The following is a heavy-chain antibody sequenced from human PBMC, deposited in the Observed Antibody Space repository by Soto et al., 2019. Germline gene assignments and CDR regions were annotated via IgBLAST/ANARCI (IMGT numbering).Heavy chain of an antibody. Sequence: SETLSLTCTVSGGSISSYYWSWIRQPPGKGLEWIGYIYYSGSTNYNPSLKSRVTISVDTSKNQFSLKLSSVTAADTAVYYCARYREVPAAYSRSPYYYYMDVWGKGTTVTVSS. V-gene: IGHV4-59*01. J-gene: IGHJ6*03. CDR3: ARYREVPAAYSRSPYYYYMDV. CDR2: IYYSGST. D-gene: IGHD2-2*01. CDR1: GGSISSYY.